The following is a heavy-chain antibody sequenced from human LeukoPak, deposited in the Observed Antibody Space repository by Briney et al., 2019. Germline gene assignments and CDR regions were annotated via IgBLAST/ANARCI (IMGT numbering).Heavy chain of an antibody. CDR1: GGSISSNSYY. V-gene: IGHV4-39*01. D-gene: IGHD2-2*01. CDR3: GRHVGYCSSSSCSPFDP. CDR2: IYYSGTT. J-gene: IGHJ5*02. Sequence: SETLSLTCTVSGGSISSNSYYWGWIRQPPGKGLEWIGSIYYSGTTYYNPYLKSRVTISVDTSKNQFSLKLSSVTAADTAVYYCGRHVGYCSSSSCSPFDPWGQGTLVTVSS.